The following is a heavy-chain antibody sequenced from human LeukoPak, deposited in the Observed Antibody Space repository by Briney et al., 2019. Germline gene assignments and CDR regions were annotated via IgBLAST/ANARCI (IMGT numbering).Heavy chain of an antibody. CDR1: GFLFRNYW. V-gene: IGHV3-7*01. Sequence: GGSLRLSCAASGFLFRNYWMSWVRQAPGKGLEWVANIKQDGSEKYYVDSVKGRFTISRGNAKHSLCLQMNSLRAEDTAVYYCARDHFGMAAAGNAFDIWGQGTMVTVSS. CDR2: IKQDGSEK. J-gene: IGHJ3*02. D-gene: IGHD6-13*01. CDR3: ARDHFGMAAAGNAFDI.